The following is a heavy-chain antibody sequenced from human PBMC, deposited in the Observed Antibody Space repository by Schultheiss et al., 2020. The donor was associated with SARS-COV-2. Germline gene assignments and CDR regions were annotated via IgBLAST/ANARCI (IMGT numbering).Heavy chain of an antibody. J-gene: IGHJ4*02. CDR3: ARVRSGYVDY. V-gene: IGHV1-2*02. CDR1: GYTFTGYY. Sequence: ASVKVSCKASGYTFTGYYMHWVRQAPGQGLEWMGWINPNSGGTNYAQKFQGRVTMTRNTSISTAYMELRSLRSDDTAVYYCARVRSGYVDYWGQGTLVTVSS. CDR2: INPNSGGT. D-gene: IGHD1-26*01.